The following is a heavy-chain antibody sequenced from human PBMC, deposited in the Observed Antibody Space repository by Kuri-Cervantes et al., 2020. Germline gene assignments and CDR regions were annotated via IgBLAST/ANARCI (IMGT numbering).Heavy chain of an antibody. CDR2: IYHSGST. J-gene: IGHJ3*02. V-gene: IGHV4-38-2*02. CDR1: GYSISSGYY. CDR3: ARGDYDFWSGYPSGAFDI. Sequence: SETLSLTCTVSGYSISSGYYWGWIRQPPGKGLEWIGSIYHSGSTYYNPSLKSRVTISVDTSKNQFSLKLSSVTAADTAVYYCARGDYDFWSGYPSGAFDIWGQGTMVTVSS. D-gene: IGHD3-3*01.